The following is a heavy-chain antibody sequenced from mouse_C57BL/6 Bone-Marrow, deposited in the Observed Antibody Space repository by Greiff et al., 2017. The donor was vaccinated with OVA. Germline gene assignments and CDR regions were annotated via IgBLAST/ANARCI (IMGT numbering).Heavy chain of an antibody. Sequence: EVKLVESEGGLVQPGSSMKRAVTASGFTFSDYYMAWAPQGPPTSVESVANITYDFSSTYYLDSLKSRFIISRDNAKNILYLQMSSLKSEDTATYYCARDSDYYGSSYFDYWGQGTTLTVSS. CDR1: GFTFSDYY. CDR3: ARDSDYYGSSYFDY. D-gene: IGHD1-1*01. CDR2: ITYDFSST. J-gene: IGHJ2*01. V-gene: IGHV5-16*01.